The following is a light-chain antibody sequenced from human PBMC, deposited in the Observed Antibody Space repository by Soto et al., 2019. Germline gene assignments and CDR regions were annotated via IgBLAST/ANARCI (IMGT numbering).Light chain of an antibody. CDR1: QSISSW. Sequence: DIQMTQSPSTLSASVGGRVTITCRASQSISSWLAWYQQKPGKAPKLLIYDASSLESGVLSRFSGSGSGTEFTLTISSLQPDDFATYYCQQYNSYSLLTFGGGTKVDIK. V-gene: IGKV1-5*01. CDR2: DAS. J-gene: IGKJ4*01. CDR3: QQYNSYSLLT.